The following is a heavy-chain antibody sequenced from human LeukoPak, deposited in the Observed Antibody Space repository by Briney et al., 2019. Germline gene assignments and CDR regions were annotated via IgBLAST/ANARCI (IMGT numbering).Heavy chain of an antibody. V-gene: IGHV4-39*01. J-gene: IGHJ4*02. D-gene: IGHD3-22*01. Sequence: SETLSLTCTVSGGSISSSSYHWGGIRQPPGKGLEWIGSIYYSGSTYYHPSLKSRVTISVDTSKNQYSLMLSPVAAAATAVYSGASSYYYDSRGFTRTYYFDYWGQGTLVTVSS. CDR2: IYYSGST. CDR3: ASSYYYDSRGFTRTYYFDY. CDR1: GGSISSSSYH.